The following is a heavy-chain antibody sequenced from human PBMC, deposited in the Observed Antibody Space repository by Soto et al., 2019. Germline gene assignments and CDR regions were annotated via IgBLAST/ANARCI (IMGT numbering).Heavy chain of an antibody. CDR1: GYTFTNFG. J-gene: IGHJ4*02. CDR3: SRGGTPIHY. V-gene: IGHV1-18*01. Sequence: QVQLVLSGAEVKKPGASVKVSCKTSGYTFTNFGISWVRQAPGQGLEWMGWISAYNGNTNYAQKFQGRVTMSTDTSTSTAYMEVRSLRSDDTAVSYCSRGGTPIHYWGQAILVTVSS. CDR2: ISAYNGNT. D-gene: IGHD3-16*01.